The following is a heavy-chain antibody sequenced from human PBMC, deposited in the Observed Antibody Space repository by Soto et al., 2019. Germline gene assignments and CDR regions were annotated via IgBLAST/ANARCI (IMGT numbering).Heavy chain of an antibody. CDR1: GGPISSGRHY. V-gene: IGHV4-39*01. CDR2: IYYSGST. J-gene: IGHJ2*01. Sequence: QLQLQESGPRLLKPSEALSLICTVSGGPISSGRHYWGWIRQSPGKGLEWIGSIYYSGSTHYNPSLTSRANISVDTSKNQFSEKLSSVTAADAAVYYCAGHRHLEGMVYWYFDLWGRGPLVNVSS. CDR3: AGHRHLEGMVYWYFDL. D-gene: IGHD2-8*01.